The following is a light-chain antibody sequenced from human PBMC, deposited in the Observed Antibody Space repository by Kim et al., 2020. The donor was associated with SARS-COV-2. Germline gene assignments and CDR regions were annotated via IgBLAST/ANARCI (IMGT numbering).Light chain of an antibody. J-gene: IGLJ1*01. CDR1: NIGSKG. V-gene: IGLV3-21*04. Sequence: PGKPARMTCGGNNIGSKGVDWYQQRPGQAPVLVIYYDSDRPSGIPERFSGSNSGNTATLTISRVEAGDEADYYCQVWDSSSDLSYVFGTGTKVTVL. CDR2: YDS. CDR3: QVWDSSSDLSYV.